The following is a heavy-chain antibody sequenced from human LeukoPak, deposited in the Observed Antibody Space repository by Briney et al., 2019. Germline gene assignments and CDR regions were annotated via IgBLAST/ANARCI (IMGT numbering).Heavy chain of an antibody. D-gene: IGHD3-10*01. CDR2: IIPIFGTA. CDR1: GGTFSSYA. Sequence: GASVKVSCKASGGTFSSYAISWVRQAPGQGLEWMGGIIPIFGTANYAQKFQGRVTITRDTSASTAYMELSSLRSEDMAVYYCARDHGSGSRAFDIWGQGTMVTVSS. CDR3: ARDHGSGSRAFDI. V-gene: IGHV1-69*05. J-gene: IGHJ3*02.